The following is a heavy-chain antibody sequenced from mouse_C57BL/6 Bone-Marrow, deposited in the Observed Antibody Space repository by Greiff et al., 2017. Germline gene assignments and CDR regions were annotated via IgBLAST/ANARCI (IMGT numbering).Heavy chain of an antibody. Sequence: EVKLQESGPGLVKPSQSLSLTCSVTGYSITSGYYWNWIRQFPGNKLEWMGYISYDGSNNYNPSLKNRISITRDTSKNQFFLKLNSVTTEDTATYYCARRYYYGSSYGYWYFDVWGTGTTVTVSS. CDR2: ISYDGSN. J-gene: IGHJ1*03. V-gene: IGHV3-6*01. D-gene: IGHD1-1*01. CDR1: GYSITSGYY. CDR3: ARRYYYGSSYGYWYFDV.